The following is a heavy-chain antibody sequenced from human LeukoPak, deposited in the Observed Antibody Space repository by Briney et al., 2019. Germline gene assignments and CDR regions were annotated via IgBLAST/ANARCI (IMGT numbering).Heavy chain of an antibody. V-gene: IGHV4-4*07. CDR2: IYTSGST. Sequence: PSETLSLTCTVSGGSISSYYWRWIRQPAGKGLEWIGRIYTSGSTNYNPSLKSRVTMSVDTSKNQFSLKLSSVTAADTAVYYCARGPKYYDFWSGYSVTLDYWGQGTLVTVSS. J-gene: IGHJ4*02. D-gene: IGHD3-3*01. CDR1: GGSISSYY. CDR3: ARGPKYYDFWSGYSVTLDY.